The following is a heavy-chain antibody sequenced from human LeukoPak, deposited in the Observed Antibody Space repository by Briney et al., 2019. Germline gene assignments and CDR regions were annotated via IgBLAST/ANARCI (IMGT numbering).Heavy chain of an antibody. V-gene: IGHV5-51*01. CDR2: IDPGDSET. J-gene: IGHJ3*02. CDR3: ARLSDGLDI. CDR1: GYRFTRYW. Sequence: GESLKISCKGSGYRFTRYWIAWVRQMHGKGLQWMGIIDPGDSETRYSPSFQGQVTITADKSISTAYLQWSSLKASDTAMYYCARLSDGLDIWGQGAMVIVSS.